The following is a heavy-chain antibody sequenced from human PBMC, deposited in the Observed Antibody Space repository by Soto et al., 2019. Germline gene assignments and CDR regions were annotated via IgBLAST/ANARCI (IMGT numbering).Heavy chain of an antibody. V-gene: IGHV3-23*01. CDR1: GFTFSIYA. J-gene: IGHJ6*02. CDR3: AKQQGPGSRYYYARDV. D-gene: IGHD6-25*01. CDR2: IRSSGDRT. Sequence: PGGSLRLSCAASGFTFSIYAMXWVRQAPGKGLEWVSVIRSSGDRTYYADSVTGRFTISRDNSKNTLYMQMNSQRAEDTAVYYSAKQQGPGSRYYYARDVWGQGTTGTVSS.